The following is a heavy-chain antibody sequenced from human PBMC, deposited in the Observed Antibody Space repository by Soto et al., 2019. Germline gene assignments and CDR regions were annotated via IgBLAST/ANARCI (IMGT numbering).Heavy chain of an antibody. J-gene: IGHJ3*02. CDR3: ARDSRTMVRENDAFDI. D-gene: IGHD3-10*01. CDR1: GGTFSSYA. V-gene: IGHV1-69*01. Sequence: QVQLVQSGAEVKKPGSSVKVSCKAYGGTFSSYAISWVRQAPGQGREWMGGIIPIFGTANYAQKFQGRVTITADESTSTAYMELSSLRSEDTAVYYCARDSRTMVRENDAFDIWGQGTMVTVSS. CDR2: IIPIFGTA.